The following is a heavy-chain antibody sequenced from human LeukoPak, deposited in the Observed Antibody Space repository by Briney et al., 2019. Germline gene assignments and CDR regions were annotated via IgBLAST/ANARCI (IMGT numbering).Heavy chain of an antibody. CDR3: AKGGVATMRDGYNYYYYYMEV. CDR2: ISGSGGHT. J-gene: IGHJ6*03. Sequence: GGSLRLSCAASEITFTSHAMSWVRQAPGKGLEWASLISGSGGHTYYGDSVKGRFTISRDNSKSTLYLQMNSLRAEDTAVYYRAKGGVATMRDGYNYYYYYMEVWGRGTTVTVSS. CDR1: EITFTSHA. V-gene: IGHV3-23*01. D-gene: IGHD5-24*01.